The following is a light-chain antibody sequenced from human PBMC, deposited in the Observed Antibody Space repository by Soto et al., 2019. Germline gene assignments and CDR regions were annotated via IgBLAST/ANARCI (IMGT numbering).Light chain of an antibody. J-gene: IGLJ1*01. Sequence: QSVLTQPASVSGSPGQSITISCTGTSSDVGGYNYVSWYQQHPGKAPKLMIYDVTNRPSGVSNRFSGSKSGNTASLTISGLQAEDEADYYCRSYTRSTSFYFGTGTKVTVL. CDR3: RSYTRSTSFY. CDR2: DVT. CDR1: SSDVGGYNY. V-gene: IGLV2-14*01.